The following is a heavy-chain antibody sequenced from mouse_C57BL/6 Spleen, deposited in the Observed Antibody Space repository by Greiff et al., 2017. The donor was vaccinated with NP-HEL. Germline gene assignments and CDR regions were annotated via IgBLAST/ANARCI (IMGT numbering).Heavy chain of an antibody. CDR1: GYAFSSSW. CDR2: IYPGDGDT. CDR3: ARSHYGSLVDY. Sequence: QVQLQQSGPELVKPGASVKISCKASGYAFSSSWMNWVKQRPGKGLEWIGRIYPGDGDTNYNGKFKGKATLTADKSSSTAYMQLSSLTSEDSAVYFCARSHYGSLVDYWGQGTTLTVSS. D-gene: IGHD1-1*01. V-gene: IGHV1-82*01. J-gene: IGHJ2*01.